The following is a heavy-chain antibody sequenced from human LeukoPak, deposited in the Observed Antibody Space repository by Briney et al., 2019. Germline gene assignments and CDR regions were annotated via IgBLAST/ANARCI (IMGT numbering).Heavy chain of an antibody. CDR3: AREYYYDSSGYSNFDY. J-gene: IGHJ4*02. D-gene: IGHD3-22*01. Sequence: PSETLSLTCTVSGGSISSYYWGWIRQPPGKGLEWIGSIYHSGSTYYNPSLKSRVTISVDTSKNQFSLKLSSVTAADTAVYYCAREYYYDSSGYSNFDYWGQGTLVTVSS. CDR1: GGSISSYY. V-gene: IGHV4-38-2*02. CDR2: IYHSGST.